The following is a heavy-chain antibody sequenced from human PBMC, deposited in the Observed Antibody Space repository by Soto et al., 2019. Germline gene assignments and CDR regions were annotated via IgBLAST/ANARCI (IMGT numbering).Heavy chain of an antibody. V-gene: IGHV3-7*05. CDR2: IKQDGSEK. D-gene: IGHD7-27*01. Sequence: EVQLVESGGGLVQPGGSLRLSCAASGFALRNYWVNWVRKAPGKGLEWVANIKQDGSEKNYVDSVKGRFTISRDNAKNSLYLQMNSLRAEDTAVYYCATETSTWGCWGQGTLVTVSS. CDR1: GFALRNYW. CDR3: ATETSTWGC. J-gene: IGHJ4*02.